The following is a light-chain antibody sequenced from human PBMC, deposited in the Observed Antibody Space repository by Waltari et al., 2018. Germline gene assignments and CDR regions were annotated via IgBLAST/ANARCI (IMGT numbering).Light chain of an antibody. CDR2: HAS. J-gene: IGKJ5*01. Sequence: EIVLTQSPATLSLSPGERATLSCGASQSLSTSYFAWYQQKPGLAPRLLMYHASSRATGIPDRFSGSGAGTDFTLTISRLEPEDFAVYYCQYYDNSVITFGQGKRLEI. CDR3: QYYDNSVIT. V-gene: IGKV3D-20*01. CDR1: QSLSTSY.